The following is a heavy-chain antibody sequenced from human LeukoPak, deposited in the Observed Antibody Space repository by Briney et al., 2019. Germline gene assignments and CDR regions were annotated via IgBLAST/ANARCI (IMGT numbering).Heavy chain of an antibody. CDR3: ARVNYYDSSGYPPYFDY. V-gene: IGHV5-51*01. J-gene: IGHJ4*02. Sequence: EESLKISCKGSGYSFTSYWIGWVRQMPGKGLEWLGIIYPGDSDTRYSPSFQGQVTISADKSISTAYLQWSSLKASDTAMYYCARVNYYDSSGYPPYFDYWGQGTLVTVSS. D-gene: IGHD3-22*01. CDR2: IYPGDSDT. CDR1: GYSFTSYW.